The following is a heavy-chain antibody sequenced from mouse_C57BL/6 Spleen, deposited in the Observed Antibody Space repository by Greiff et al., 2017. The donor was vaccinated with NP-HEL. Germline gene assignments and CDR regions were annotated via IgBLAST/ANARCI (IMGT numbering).Heavy chain of an antibody. CDR2: INPNNGGT. CDR1: GYTFTDYN. J-gene: IGHJ1*03. D-gene: IGHD1-1*01. CDR3: ASDGSSSYWYFDV. V-gene: IGHV1-22*01. Sequence: VQLQQSGPELVKPGASVKMSCKASGYTFTDYNMHWVKQSHGKSLEWIGYINPNNGGTSYNQKFKGKATLTVNKSSSTAYMELRSLTSEDSAVYDCASDGSSSYWYFDVWGTGTTVTVSS.